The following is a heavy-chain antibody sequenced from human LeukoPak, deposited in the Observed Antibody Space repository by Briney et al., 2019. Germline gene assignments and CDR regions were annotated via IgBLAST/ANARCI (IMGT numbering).Heavy chain of an antibody. J-gene: IGHJ4*02. D-gene: IGHD3-22*01. V-gene: IGHV3-30*18. Sequence: GGSLRLSCAASGFTFSSYGMHWVRQAPGKGLEWVAVISYDGSNKYYADSVKGRFTISRDNSKNTLYLQMNSLRAEDTAVYYCAKTFRYYDGPYYFDYWGQGTLVTVSS. CDR1: GFTFSSYG. CDR2: ISYDGSNK. CDR3: AKTFRYYDGPYYFDY.